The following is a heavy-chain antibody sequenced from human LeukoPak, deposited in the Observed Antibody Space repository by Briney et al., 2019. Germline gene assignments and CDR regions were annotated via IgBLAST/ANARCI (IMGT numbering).Heavy chain of an antibody. J-gene: IGHJ4*02. CDR1: GFAFSTYS. CDR2: ITTSSSYI. V-gene: IGHV3-21*01. Sequence: GVNLSLSCAASGFAFSTYSMNWLRLPQGQGLEWVSSITTSSSYIYYADSMKGRFTISRDNAKNSLYLQMNSLRAEDTAVYYCARVRAASSRGYYNFDYWGQGTLVTVSS. D-gene: IGHD3-10*01. CDR3: ARVRAASSRGYYNFDY.